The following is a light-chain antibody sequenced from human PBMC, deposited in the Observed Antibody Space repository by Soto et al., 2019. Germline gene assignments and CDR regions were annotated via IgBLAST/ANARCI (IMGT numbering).Light chain of an antibody. CDR1: GSNIGSNT. V-gene: IGLV1-44*01. J-gene: IGLJ1*01. Sequence: QSVLTQPPSASGTPGQRVSISCSGSGSNIGSNTVNWYQQLPGTAPKLLMYNNNQRPSGVPDRFSGSKSGTSASLAISGLQSEDEAHYYCAAWDDSLSGYVFGTGTKLTVL. CDR3: AAWDDSLSGYV. CDR2: NNN.